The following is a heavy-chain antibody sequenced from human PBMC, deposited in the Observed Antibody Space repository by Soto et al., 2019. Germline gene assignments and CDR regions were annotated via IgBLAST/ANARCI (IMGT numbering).Heavy chain of an antibody. CDR3: ASVLRFLEWPEHLDY. V-gene: IGHV1-8*01. CDR2: MNPNSGNT. D-gene: IGHD3-3*01. Sequence: GASVKVSCKASGYTFTSYDINWVRQATGQGLEWMGWMNPNSGNTGYAQRFQGRVTMTRNTSISTAYMELSSLRSEDTAVYYRASVLRFLEWPEHLDYWGRGTLVTVAS. J-gene: IGHJ4*02. CDR1: GYTFTSYD.